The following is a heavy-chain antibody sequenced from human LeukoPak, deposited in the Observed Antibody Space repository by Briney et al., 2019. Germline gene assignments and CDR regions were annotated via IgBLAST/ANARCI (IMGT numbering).Heavy chain of an antibody. D-gene: IGHD6-13*01. CDR3: TKDEPHKSWFN. V-gene: IGHV3-23*01. CDR2: IVGSST. CDR1: GFIPSDYH. J-gene: IGHJ4*02. Sequence: VGSLRLSPAPSGFIPSDYHMSSVSHAPGEGLELVSAIVGSSTNYADSLNGRFTISRDNFKNALYLQRNSLTAEDTAVYYCTKDEPHKSWFNWGQGTLVTVSS.